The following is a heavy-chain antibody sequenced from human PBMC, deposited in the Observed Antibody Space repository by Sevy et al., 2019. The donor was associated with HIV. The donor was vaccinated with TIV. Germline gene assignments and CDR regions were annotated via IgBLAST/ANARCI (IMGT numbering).Heavy chain of an antibody. D-gene: IGHD6-6*01. CDR1: GFTFSSYG. J-gene: IGHJ4*02. CDR2: IWYDGSNK. V-gene: IGHV3-33*01. Sequence: GGSLRLSCAASGFTFSSYGMHWVRQAPGKGLEWVAVIWYDGSNKYYADSVKGRFTISRDNSKNTLYLQMNSLRAEDTAVYYCAREGGEIAARPDQLPFDYWGQGTLVTVSS. CDR3: AREGGEIAARPDQLPFDY.